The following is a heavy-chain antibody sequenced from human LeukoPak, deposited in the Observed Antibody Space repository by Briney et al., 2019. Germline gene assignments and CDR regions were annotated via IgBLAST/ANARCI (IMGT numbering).Heavy chain of an antibody. J-gene: IGHJ4*02. CDR1: GFTFSDYY. Sequence: GGSLRLSCAASGFTFSDYYMSWTRQAPGKGLEWVSVIYSGGSTYYADSVKGRFTISRDNSKNTLYLQMNSLRVEDTAVYYCARVRDSYDGSGHFDYWGQGTLVTVSS. V-gene: IGHV3-53*01. CDR3: ARVRDSYDGSGHFDY. D-gene: IGHD3-22*01. CDR2: IYSGGST.